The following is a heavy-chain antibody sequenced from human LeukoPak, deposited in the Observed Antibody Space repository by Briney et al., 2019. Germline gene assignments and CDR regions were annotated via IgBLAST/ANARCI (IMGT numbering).Heavy chain of an antibody. CDR2: ISGSGGST. CDR1: GFTFSSYA. D-gene: IGHD6-19*01. J-gene: IGHJ4*02. V-gene: IGHV3-23*01. Sequence: GGSLRLSCAASGFTFSSYAMSWVRQAPGKGPEWVSAISGSGGSTYYADSVKGRFTISRDNSKNTLYLQMNSLRAEDTAVYYCAKSLLGFIAVAGAFDYWGQGTLVTVSS. CDR3: AKSLLGFIAVAGAFDY.